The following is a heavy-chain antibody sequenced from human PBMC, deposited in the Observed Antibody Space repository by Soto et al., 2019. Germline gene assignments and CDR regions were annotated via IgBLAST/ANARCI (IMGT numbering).Heavy chain of an antibody. J-gene: IGHJ6*02. V-gene: IGHV1-18*01. CDR1: GFTFSNYG. Sequence: SVKVSCKASGFTFSNYGLNWVRQAPGQGLEWMGWVSANNGHTNYAQNLQGRVSMTTDTSTSTAYMELRGLTFDDTAVYYCARDIESVTAKHFFYYYAMDVWGQGTTVTVSS. D-gene: IGHD2-8*01. CDR3: ARDIESVTAKHFFYYYAMDV. CDR2: VSANNGHT.